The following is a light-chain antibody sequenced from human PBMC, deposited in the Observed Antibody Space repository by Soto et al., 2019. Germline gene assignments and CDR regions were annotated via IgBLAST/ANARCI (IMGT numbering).Light chain of an antibody. CDR2: SAY. CDR1: SGSVSASYG. J-gene: IGLJ3*02. Sequence: QTVVTQEPSFSVSPGGTVTLTCGLSSGSVSASYGPSWYQQTPGQAPRRLIYSAYTRSSGVLDRFSGSILGNKAALTITGAQADDESDYYCVLYLGSGIWVFGGGTKVTVL. V-gene: IGLV8-61*01. CDR3: VLYLGSGIWV.